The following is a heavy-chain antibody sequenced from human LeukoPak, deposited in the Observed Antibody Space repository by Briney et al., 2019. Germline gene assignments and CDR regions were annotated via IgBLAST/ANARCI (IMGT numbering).Heavy chain of an antibody. CDR3: ARTANVQQLVLGWFDP. J-gene: IGHJ5*02. V-gene: IGHV4-4*09. CDR2: VYTSGST. CDR1: GGSISSYY. Sequence: SETLSLTCTASGGSISSYYWSWIRQPPGKGLEWIGYVYTSGSTNYNPSLKSRVTISVDTSKNQFSLKLSSVTAADTAVYYCARTANVQQLVLGWFDPWGQGTLVTVSS. D-gene: IGHD6-13*01.